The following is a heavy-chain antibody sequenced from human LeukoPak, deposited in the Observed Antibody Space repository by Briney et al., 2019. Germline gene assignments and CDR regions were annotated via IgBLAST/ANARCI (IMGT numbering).Heavy chain of an antibody. D-gene: IGHD2-2*02. CDR1: GFTFSTYA. CDR2: ICGSDGSR. CDR3: AKDLQLPYPPTLNGMDV. V-gene: IGHV3-23*01. J-gene: IGHJ6*02. Sequence: PGGSLRLSCAASGFTFSTYAMSWVRQAPGKGLEWVSAICGSDGSRYYADSVKGRFTISRDNSKNTLYLQMNSLRGEDTAVYYCAKDLQLPYPPTLNGMDVWGQGTTVTVSS.